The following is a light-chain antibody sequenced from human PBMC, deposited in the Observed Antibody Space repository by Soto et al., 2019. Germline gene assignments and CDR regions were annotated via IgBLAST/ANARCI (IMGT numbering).Light chain of an antibody. J-gene: IGLJ2*01. CDR2: AGTGGIVG. CDR3: GADHGSGSNFVV. CDR1: SGYSDYK. V-gene: IGLV9-49*01. Sequence: QAVVSQPPSASASLGASVTLTCTLSSGYSDYKVDWYQQRPGKGPQFVMRAGTGGIVGSRGAGIPDRFSALGSGLIRYLIIKNNQEEDEGDYHCGADHGSGSNFVVFGGGTKLTVL.